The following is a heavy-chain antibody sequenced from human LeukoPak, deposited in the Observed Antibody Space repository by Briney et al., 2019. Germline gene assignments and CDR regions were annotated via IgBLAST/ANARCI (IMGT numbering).Heavy chain of an antibody. J-gene: IGHJ5*02. Sequence: SETLSLTCAVSGYSISSGYYWGWIRPPPGKGLEWIGSIYHSGSTYYNPSLKSRVIISVDTSKNQFSLKLSSVTAADTAVYYCARHSIAALGNWFDPWGQGTLVTVSS. CDR1: GYSISSGYY. CDR2: IYHSGST. D-gene: IGHD6-6*01. CDR3: ARHSIAALGNWFDP. V-gene: IGHV4-38-2*01.